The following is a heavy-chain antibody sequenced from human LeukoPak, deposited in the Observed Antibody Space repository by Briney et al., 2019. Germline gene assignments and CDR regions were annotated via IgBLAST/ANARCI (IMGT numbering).Heavy chain of an antibody. Sequence: GGSLRLSCAASGFTFSSFSMSWVRQAPGMGLEWVSVIYSGGSTYYADSVKGRFTISRDNSKNTLYLQMNSLRAEDTAVYYCAKGGYYDSSGYYKGDYYFDYWGQGTLVTVSS. CDR3: AKGGYYDSSGYYKGDYYFDY. D-gene: IGHD3-22*01. CDR1: GFTFSSFS. CDR2: IYSGGST. V-gene: IGHV3-23*03. J-gene: IGHJ4*02.